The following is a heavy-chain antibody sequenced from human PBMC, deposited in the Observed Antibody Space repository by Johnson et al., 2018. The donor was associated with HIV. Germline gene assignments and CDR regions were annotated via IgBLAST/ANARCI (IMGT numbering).Heavy chain of an antibody. Sequence: GGSLRLSCAASGFTFSNYWMSWARQVPGKGLEWVANIKQDGSEKYYVDSVKGRFTISRETAKNSVYLQRNSLRAEETPVYYCARLRGSSAKGFAIWGQGTMVIVSS. D-gene: IGHD6-6*01. V-gene: IGHV3-7*01. CDR2: IKQDGSEK. CDR1: GFTFSNYW. J-gene: IGHJ3*02. CDR3: ARLRGSSAKGFAI.